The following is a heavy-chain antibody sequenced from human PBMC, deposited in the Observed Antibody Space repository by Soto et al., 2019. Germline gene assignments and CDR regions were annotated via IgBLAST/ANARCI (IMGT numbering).Heavy chain of an antibody. D-gene: IGHD2-15*01. CDR2: ISGSGGST. Sequence: GGSLRLSCAASGFNFEDYAMNWVRQVPGKGLEWVSAISGSGGSTYYADSVKGRFTISRDNSKNTLYLQMNSLRAEDTAVYYCASRQTLKYCSGRSCYSFGGDVWGQGTTVTVSS. CDR1: GFNFEDYA. V-gene: IGHV3-23*01. J-gene: IGHJ6*02. CDR3: ASRQTLKYCSGRSCYSFGGDV.